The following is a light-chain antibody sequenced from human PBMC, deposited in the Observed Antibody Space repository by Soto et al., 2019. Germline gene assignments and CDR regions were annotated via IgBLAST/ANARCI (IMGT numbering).Light chain of an antibody. CDR1: SGHSTYI. Sequence: QSVLTQSSSASASLGSSVKLTCTLSSGHSTYIIAWHQQQPGKAPRYLMKLEGSGSYNKGSGVPDRFSVSSSGAARYLTISNLQFEDEADYYCETWDSNTRVFGGGTKVTVL. CDR3: ETWDSNTRV. CDR2: LEGSGSY. V-gene: IGLV4-60*02. J-gene: IGLJ3*02.